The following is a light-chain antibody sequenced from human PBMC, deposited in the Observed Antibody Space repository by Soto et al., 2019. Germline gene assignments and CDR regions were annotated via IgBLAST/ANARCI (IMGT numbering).Light chain of an antibody. J-gene: IGKJ1*01. Sequence: EIVLTQSPATLSLSPGERATLSFRASQSVSSYLAWYQQKPGQAPRLLIYDASNRATGIPARFSGSGSGTDFTLTISSLEPEDFAVYYCQQYNNWPPWTFGQGTKVDI. CDR3: QQYNNWPPWT. V-gene: IGKV3-11*01. CDR2: DAS. CDR1: QSVSSY.